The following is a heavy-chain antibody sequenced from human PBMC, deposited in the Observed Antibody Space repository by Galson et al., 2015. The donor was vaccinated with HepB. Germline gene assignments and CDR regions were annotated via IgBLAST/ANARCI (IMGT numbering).Heavy chain of an antibody. V-gene: IGHV1-69*06. D-gene: IGHD1-26*01. J-gene: IGHJ3*02. CDR3: ARGGRELLRWAVDACDI. CDR1: GGTFSSYA. CDR2: IIPIFGTA. Sequence: SVPVSFPASGGTFSSYAISWVRQAPGQGLEWMGGIIPIFGTANYAQKFQGRVTITADKSTSTAYMELSSLRSEDTAVYYCARGGRELLRWAVDACDIWGQGTMLTVSS.